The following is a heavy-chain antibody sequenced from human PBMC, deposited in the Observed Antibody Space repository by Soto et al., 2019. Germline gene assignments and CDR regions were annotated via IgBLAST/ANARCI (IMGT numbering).Heavy chain of an antibody. V-gene: IGHV1-69*12. Sequence: QVQLVQSGAEVKKPGSSVKVSCKASGGTFSSYAISWVRQAPGQGLAWMGGIIPMFGTANYAPKLRGIVTITADESTSTAYMELSRLRSEDTAVYCCARVRYYDSSGYSYWYFDLWGRGTLVTVSS. CDR3: ARVRYYDSSGYSYWYFDL. CDR2: IIPMFGTA. CDR1: GGTFSSYA. D-gene: IGHD3-22*01. J-gene: IGHJ2*01.